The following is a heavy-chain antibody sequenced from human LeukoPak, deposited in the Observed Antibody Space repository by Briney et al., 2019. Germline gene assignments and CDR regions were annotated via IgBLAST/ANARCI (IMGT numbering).Heavy chain of an antibody. CDR1: GFTVXXNY. D-gene: IGHD4-17*01. J-gene: IGHJ4*02. CDR3: ARVGYGDFYYFDY. V-gene: IGHV3-66*01. Sequence: GFTVXXNYMSWVRQAPGKGLEWVSVIYSGGSTYYADSVKGRFTISRDNSKNTLYLQMNSLRAEDTAVYYCARVGYGDFYYFDYWGQGTLVTVSS. CDR2: IYSGGST.